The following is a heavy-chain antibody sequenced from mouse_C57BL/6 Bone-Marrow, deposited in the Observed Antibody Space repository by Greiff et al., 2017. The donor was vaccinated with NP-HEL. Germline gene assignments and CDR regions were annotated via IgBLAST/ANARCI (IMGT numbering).Heavy chain of an antibody. J-gene: IGHJ2*01. CDR3: ARRGYYGSKDY. CDR1: GYTFTSYG. Sequence: VQLQQSGAELVRPGSSVKLSCKTSGYTFTSYGINWVKQRPGQGLEGIGYINIGKGYTKYNEKLKGKATLTSDTSSTTAYMQLSSLTSEDSASYFCARRGYYGSKDYWGQGTTLTVSS. V-gene: IGHV1-58*01. CDR2: INIGKGYT. D-gene: IGHD1-1*01.